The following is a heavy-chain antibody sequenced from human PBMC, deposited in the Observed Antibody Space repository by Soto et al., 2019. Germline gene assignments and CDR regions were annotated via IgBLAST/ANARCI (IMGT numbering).Heavy chain of an antibody. J-gene: IGHJ6*02. CDR3: ARDLNFYDYYGMDV. CDR1: GFNFNDYA. D-gene: IGHD1-7*01. CDR2: INGPGFNT. V-gene: IGHV3-23*01. Sequence: PGGSLRLSCAASGFNFNDYAMDWVRQAPGKGLEWVSAINGPGFNTYYAGSVKGRSTISRDNSKNTLYLQMNSLRAEDTAVYYCARDLNFYDYYGMDVWGQGTTVTVSS.